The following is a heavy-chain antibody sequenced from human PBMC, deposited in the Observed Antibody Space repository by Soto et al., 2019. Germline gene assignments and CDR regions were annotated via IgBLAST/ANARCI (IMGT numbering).Heavy chain of an antibody. J-gene: IGHJ4*02. CDR2: ISGSGGST. Sequence: GGSLRLSCAASGFTFSSYAMSWVRQAPGKGLEWVSAISGSGGSTYYADPVKGRFTISRDNSKNTLYLQMNSLRAEDTAVYYCAKVAYCSGGSCYSRGYFDYWGQGTLVTSPQ. CDR1: GFTFSSYA. V-gene: IGHV3-23*01. CDR3: AKVAYCSGGSCYSRGYFDY. D-gene: IGHD2-15*01.